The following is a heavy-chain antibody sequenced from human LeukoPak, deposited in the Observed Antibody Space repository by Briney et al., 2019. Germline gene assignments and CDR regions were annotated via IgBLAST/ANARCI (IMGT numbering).Heavy chain of an antibody. CDR3: ARDDIVVVPAAI. V-gene: IGHV3-21*01. J-gene: IGHJ4*02. CDR1: GFTFSSYS. Sequence: KPGGSLRLSCAASGFTFSSYSMNWVRQAPGKGLEWVSSISSSSSYIYYADSVKGRFTISRDNAKNSLYLQMNSLRAEDTAVYYCARDDIVVVPAAIWGQGTLVTVSS. CDR2: ISSSSSYI. D-gene: IGHD2-2*02.